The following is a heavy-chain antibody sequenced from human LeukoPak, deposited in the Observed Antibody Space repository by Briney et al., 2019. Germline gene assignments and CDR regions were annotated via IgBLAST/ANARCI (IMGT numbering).Heavy chain of an antibody. CDR3: ARVPNYDFWSGYYYFNY. V-gene: IGHV3-11*01. D-gene: IGHD3-3*01. Sequence: GGSLRLSCAASGFTFSDHFMSWIRQAPGKGLECVSYISMSGSTIYYADSVKGRFTVSRDNAKNSLYLQMNSLRAEDTAVYYCARVPNYDFWSGYYYFNYWGQGTLVTVSS. J-gene: IGHJ4*02. CDR2: ISMSGSTI. CDR1: GFTFSDHF.